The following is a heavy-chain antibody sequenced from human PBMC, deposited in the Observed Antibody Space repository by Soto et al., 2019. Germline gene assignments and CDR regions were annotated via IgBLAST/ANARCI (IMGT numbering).Heavy chain of an antibody. CDR2: IGAYNGNT. V-gene: IGHV1-18*01. Sequence: ASVKVSCKASGYTFTSYGISWVLQAPGQGLEWMGWIGAYNGNTNYAQKLQGRVTMTTDTSTSTAYMELRSLRSDDTAVYYCAREAVAGPPGDYWGQGTLVTVSS. J-gene: IGHJ4*02. CDR1: GYTFTSYG. CDR3: AREAVAGPPGDY. D-gene: IGHD6-19*01.